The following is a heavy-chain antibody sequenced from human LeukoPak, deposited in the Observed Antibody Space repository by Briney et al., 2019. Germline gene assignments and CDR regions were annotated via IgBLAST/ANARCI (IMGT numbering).Heavy chain of an antibody. CDR1: GFTFSSYE. Sequence: GGSLRLSCAASGFTFSSYEMHWVRQPPGKGLEWVSYISSSDSTIYYADSVKGRFTISRDNAIKSLYLEMSSLRVEDTAVYFCARLRSLDKWGQGTLVTVS. V-gene: IGHV3-48*03. J-gene: IGHJ4*02. D-gene: IGHD5-24*01. CDR3: ARLRSLDK. CDR2: ISSSDSTI.